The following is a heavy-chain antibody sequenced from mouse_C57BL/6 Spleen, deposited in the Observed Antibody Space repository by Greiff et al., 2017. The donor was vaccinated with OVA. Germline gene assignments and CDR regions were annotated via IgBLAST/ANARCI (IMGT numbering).Heavy chain of an antibody. CDR3: ARDYSGFDY. CDR2: INYDGSST. D-gene: IGHD1-1*01. Sequence: EVKLVESEGGLVQPGSSMKLSCTASGFTFSDYYMAWVRQVPEKGLEWVANINYDGSSTYYLDSLKSRFIISRDNAKNILYLQMSSLKSEDTATYYCARDYSGFDYWGQGTTLTVSS. J-gene: IGHJ2*01. CDR1: GFTFSDYY. V-gene: IGHV5-16*01.